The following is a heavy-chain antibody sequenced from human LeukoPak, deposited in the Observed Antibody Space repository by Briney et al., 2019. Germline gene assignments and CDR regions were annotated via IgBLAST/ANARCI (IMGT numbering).Heavy chain of an antibody. J-gene: IGHJ4*02. V-gene: IGHV3-33*01. CDR1: GFTFSSYG. D-gene: IGHD6-13*01. CDR2: IWYDGSNK. Sequence: GRSLRLSCAASGFTFSSYGMHWVRQAPGKGLEWVAVIWYDGSNKYYADSVKGRFTISRDNSKNTLYLQMNSLRAEDTAVYYCARTAAGAFFFDYWGPGTLVTVSS. CDR3: ARTAAGAFFFDY.